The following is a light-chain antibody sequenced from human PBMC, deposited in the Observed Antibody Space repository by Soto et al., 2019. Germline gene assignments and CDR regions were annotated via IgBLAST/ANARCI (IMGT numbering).Light chain of an antibody. CDR2: GAS. CDR3: QQYGDSPRT. J-gene: IGKJ1*01. CDR1: QSVSSSY. V-gene: IGKV3-20*01. Sequence: EIVLTQSPGTLSLSPGERATLSCRASQSVSSSYLAWYQQKPGQAPRLLIYGASSRATGIPDRFSGSGSGTDSTLTISRLEPEDFAVYYCQQYGDSPRTFGQGTKVDIK.